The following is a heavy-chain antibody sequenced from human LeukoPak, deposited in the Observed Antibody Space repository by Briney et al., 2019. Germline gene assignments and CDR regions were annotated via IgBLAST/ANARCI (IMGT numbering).Heavy chain of an antibody. V-gene: IGHV3-30-3*01. D-gene: IGHD3-22*01. CDR3: ARVEDSSGYYPPHHDAFDI. CDR1: GFTFSSYG. CDR2: ISYDGSNK. Sequence: GGSLRLSCAASGFTFSSYGMPWVRQAPGKGLEWVAVISYDGSNKYYADSVKGRFTISRDNSKNTLYLQMNSLRAEDTAVYYCARVEDSSGYYPPHHDAFDIWGQGTMVTVSS. J-gene: IGHJ3*02.